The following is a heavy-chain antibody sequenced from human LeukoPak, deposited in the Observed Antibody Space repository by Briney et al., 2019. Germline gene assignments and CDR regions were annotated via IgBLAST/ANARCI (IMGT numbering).Heavy chain of an antibody. CDR1: GFTFSSYG. CDR2: IRYDGSNK. V-gene: IGHV3-30*02. CDR3: ARYIAYCGGDCYAYFDY. D-gene: IGHD2-21*02. J-gene: IGHJ4*02. Sequence: GGSLRLSCAASGFTFSSYGMHWVRQAPGKGLEWVAFIRYDGSNKYYADSVKGRFTISRDNSKNTLYLQMNSLRAEDTAVYYCARYIAYCGGDCYAYFDYWGQGTLVTVSS.